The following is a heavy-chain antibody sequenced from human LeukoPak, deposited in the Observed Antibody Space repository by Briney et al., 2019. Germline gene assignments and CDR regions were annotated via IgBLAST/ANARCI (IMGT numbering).Heavy chain of an antibody. V-gene: IGHV4-34*01. J-gene: IGHJ4*02. CDR2: INHSGST. CDR3: ARVHSSGFVDY. D-gene: IGHD3-22*01. Sequence: SETLSLICAVYGGSFSGYYWSWIRQPPGKGLEWIGEINHSGSTNYNPSLKSRVTISVDTSKNQFSLNLSSVTAADTAVYYCARVHSSGFVDYWGQGTLVTVSS. CDR1: GGSFSGYY.